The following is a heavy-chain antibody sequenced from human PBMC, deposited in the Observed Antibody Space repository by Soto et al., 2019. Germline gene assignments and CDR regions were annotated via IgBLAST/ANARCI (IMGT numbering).Heavy chain of an antibody. CDR1: GYTFTSYG. Sequence: QVQLVQSGAEEKKPGASVKVSCKASGYTFTSYGISWVRQAPGQGLEWMGWISAYNGNTNYAQKLQGRVTMTTDTSTSTAYMELRSLRSDDTAVYYCARDLDLYDSSGYYPFDIWGQGTMVTVSS. V-gene: IGHV1-18*01. J-gene: IGHJ3*02. CDR3: ARDLDLYDSSGYYPFDI. D-gene: IGHD3-22*01. CDR2: ISAYNGNT.